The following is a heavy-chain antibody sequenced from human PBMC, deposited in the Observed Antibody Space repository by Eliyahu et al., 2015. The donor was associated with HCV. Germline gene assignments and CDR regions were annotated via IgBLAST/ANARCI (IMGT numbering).Heavy chain of an antibody. CDR2: ISSSSSYI. J-gene: IGHJ3*02. D-gene: IGHD6-19*01. Sequence: EVQLVESGGGLVKPGGSLRXSXAASGFTFSSYSMNWVRQAPGKGLEWVSSISSSSSYIYYADSVKGRFTISRDNAKNSLYLQMNSLRAEDTAVYYCASFMAVAGTEAFDIWGQGTMVTVSS. CDR1: GFTFSSYS. CDR3: ASFMAVAGTEAFDI. V-gene: IGHV3-21*01.